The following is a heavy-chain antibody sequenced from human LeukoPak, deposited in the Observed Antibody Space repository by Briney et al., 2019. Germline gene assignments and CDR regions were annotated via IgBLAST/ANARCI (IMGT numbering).Heavy chain of an antibody. Sequence: PSETLSLTCAVYGGSFSGYYWSWIRQPLGKGLEWIGEVNHSGSTNYNPSLKSRVTISVDTSKNQFSLKLSSVTAADTAVYYCASGEYSSSSGSFDPWGQGTLVTVSS. D-gene: IGHD6-13*01. CDR3: ASGEYSSSSGSFDP. J-gene: IGHJ5*02. CDR1: GGSFSGYY. CDR2: VNHSGST. V-gene: IGHV4-34*01.